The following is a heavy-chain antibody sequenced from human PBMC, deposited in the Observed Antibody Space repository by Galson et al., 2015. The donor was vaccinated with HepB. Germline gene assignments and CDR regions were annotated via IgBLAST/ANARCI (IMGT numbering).Heavy chain of an antibody. CDR2: ISYDGSNK. CDR1: GFTFSSYA. J-gene: IGHJ4*02. D-gene: IGHD3-10*01. Sequence: SLRLSCAASGFTFSSYAMHWVRQAPGKGLEWVAVISYDGSNKYYADSVKGRFTISRDNSKNTLYLQMNSLRAEDTAVYYCASIERHGDLWFGDLSPSVHYWGQGTLVTVSS. CDR3: ASIERHGDLWFGDLSPSVHY. V-gene: IGHV3-30*04.